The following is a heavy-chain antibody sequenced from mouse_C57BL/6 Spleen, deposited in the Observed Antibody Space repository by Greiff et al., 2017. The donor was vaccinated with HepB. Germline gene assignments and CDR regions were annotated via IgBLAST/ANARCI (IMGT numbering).Heavy chain of an antibody. Sequence: EVKLLESGAGLVKPGGSLKLSCAASGFTFSSYAMSWVRQTPEKRLEWVAYISRGGDYIYYADTVKGRFTISRDNARNTPYLQMSSLKSEDTAMYYCTRDRETGRRFAYWGQGTLVTVSA. CDR1: GFTFSSYA. CDR2: ISRGGDYI. D-gene: IGHD4-1*01. J-gene: IGHJ3*01. V-gene: IGHV5-9-1*02. CDR3: TRDRETGRRFAY.